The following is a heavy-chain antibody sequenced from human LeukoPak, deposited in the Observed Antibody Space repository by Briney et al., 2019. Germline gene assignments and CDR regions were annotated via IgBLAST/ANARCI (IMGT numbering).Heavy chain of an antibody. J-gene: IGHJ4*02. Sequence: GGSLRLSCAASGFTFSSYAVSWVRQAPGKGLEWVSAISGSGGSTYYADSVKGRFTISRDNSKNTLYLQMNSLRAEDTAVYYCAKPLDFWSGYPTGFDYWGQGTLVTVSS. CDR3: AKPLDFWSGYPTGFDY. V-gene: IGHV3-23*01. D-gene: IGHD3-3*01. CDR2: ISGSGGST. CDR1: GFTFSSYA.